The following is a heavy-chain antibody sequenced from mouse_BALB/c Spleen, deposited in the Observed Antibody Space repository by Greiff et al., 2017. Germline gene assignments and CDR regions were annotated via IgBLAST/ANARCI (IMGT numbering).Heavy chain of an antibody. CDR3: ARGIYYGNFFAY. CDR2: IWAGGST. Sequence: VQLVESGPGLVAPSQSLSITCTVSGFSLTSYGVHWVRQPPGKGLEWLGVIWAGGSTNYNSALMSRLSISKDNSKSQVFLKMNSLQTDDTAMYYCARGIYYGNFFAYWGQGTLVTVSA. J-gene: IGHJ3*01. D-gene: IGHD2-1*01. CDR1: GFSLTSYG. V-gene: IGHV2-9*02.